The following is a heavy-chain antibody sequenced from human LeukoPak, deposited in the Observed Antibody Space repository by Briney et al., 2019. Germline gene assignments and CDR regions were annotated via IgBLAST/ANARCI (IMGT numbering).Heavy chain of an antibody. CDR2: INHSGST. D-gene: IGHD5-18*01. Sequence: SETLSLTCAVYGGSFSGYYWSWIRQPPGKGLEWIGEINHSGSTNYNPSLKSRVTISVDTSKNQFSLKLSSVTAADTAVYYCASERGYSYALDYWGQGTLVTVSS. CDR3: ASERGYSYALDY. CDR1: GGSFSGYY. V-gene: IGHV4-34*01. J-gene: IGHJ4*02.